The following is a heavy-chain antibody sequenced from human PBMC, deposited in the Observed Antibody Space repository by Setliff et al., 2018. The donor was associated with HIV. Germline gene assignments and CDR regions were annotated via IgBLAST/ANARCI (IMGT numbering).Heavy chain of an antibody. D-gene: IGHD3-10*01. Sequence: ASVKVSCKASGYSFTSYGVSWVRQAPGQGLEWMGWISAYNVNTNYAQKLQGRVTMTRDTSISTAYMEVSRLRSDDTAVYYCARVVLLWFGELLNRSFDPWGQGTQVTVSS. CDR2: ISAYNVNT. CDR3: ARVVLLWFGELLNRSFDP. J-gene: IGHJ5*02. CDR1: GYSFTSYG. V-gene: IGHV1-18*01.